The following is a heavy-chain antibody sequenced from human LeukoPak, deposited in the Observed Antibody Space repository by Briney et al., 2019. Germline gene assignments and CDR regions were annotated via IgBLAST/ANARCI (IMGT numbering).Heavy chain of an antibody. CDR1: GFTFSSYG. CDR3: AKDRYSGSYYGYFDY. V-gene: IGHV3-30*18. J-gene: IGHJ4*02. CDR2: ISYDGSNK. D-gene: IGHD1-26*01. Sequence: GGSLRLSCAASGFTFSSYGMHWVRQAPGKGLEWVAVISYDGSNKYYADSVKGRFTISRDNSKNTLYLQMNSLRAEDMAVYYCAKDRYSGSYYGYFDYWGQGTLVTVSS.